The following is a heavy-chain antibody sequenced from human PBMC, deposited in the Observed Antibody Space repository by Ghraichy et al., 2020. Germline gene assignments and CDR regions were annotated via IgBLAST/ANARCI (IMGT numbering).Heavy chain of an antibody. CDR3: AREVMRAYCGGDCYPPDY. CDR2: IYYSGST. CDR1: GGSISSSSYY. V-gene: IGHV4-39*07. Sequence: SQTLSLTCTVSGGSISSSSYYWGWIRQPPGKGLEWIGSIYYSGSTYYNPSLKSRVTISVDTSKNQFSLKLSSVTAADTAVYYCAREVMRAYCGGDCYPPDYWGQGTLVTVSS. D-gene: IGHD2-21*02. J-gene: IGHJ4*02.